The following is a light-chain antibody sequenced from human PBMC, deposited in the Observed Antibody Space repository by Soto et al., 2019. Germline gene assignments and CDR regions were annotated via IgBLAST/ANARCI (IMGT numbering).Light chain of an antibody. CDR3: SSFEASNNLL. J-gene: IGLJ2*01. CDR2: EVS. Sequence: QSVLTQPPSASGSPGQSVTISCTGTSSDVGGYNYVSWYQKHPGKAPILMIYEVSKRPSGVPDRFSGSKSGNTASLTVSGLQVEDEADYYCSSFEASNNLLFGGGTQLTVL. CDR1: SSDVGGYNY. V-gene: IGLV2-8*01.